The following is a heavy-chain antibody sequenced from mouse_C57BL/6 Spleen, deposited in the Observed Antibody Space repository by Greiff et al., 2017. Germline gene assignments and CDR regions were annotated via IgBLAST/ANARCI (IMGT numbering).Heavy chain of an antibody. V-gene: IGHV1-64*01. Sequence: QVHVKQPGAELVKPGASVKLSCKASGYTFTSYWMHWVKQRPGQGLEWIGMIHPNSGSTNYNEKFKSKATLTVDKSSSTAYMQLSSLTSEDSAVYYCARASYYYGSSPYYFDYWGQGTTLTVSS. CDR1: GYTFTSYW. CDR2: IHPNSGST. CDR3: ARASYYYGSSPYYFDY. J-gene: IGHJ2*01. D-gene: IGHD1-1*01.